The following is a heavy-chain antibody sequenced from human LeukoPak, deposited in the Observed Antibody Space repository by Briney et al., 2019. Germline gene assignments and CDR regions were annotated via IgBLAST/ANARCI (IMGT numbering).Heavy chain of an antibody. Sequence: GASVKVSCKASGGTFSSYAISWVRQAPGQGLEWMGGIIPIFGTANYAQKFQGRVTITADESTSTAYMELSSLRSEDTAVYYCAKRGSRLNHGYYFDYWGQGTLVTVSS. CDR3: AKRGSRLNHGYYFDY. D-gene: IGHD3-16*01. CDR2: IIPIFGTA. CDR1: GGTFSSYA. V-gene: IGHV1-69*13. J-gene: IGHJ4*02.